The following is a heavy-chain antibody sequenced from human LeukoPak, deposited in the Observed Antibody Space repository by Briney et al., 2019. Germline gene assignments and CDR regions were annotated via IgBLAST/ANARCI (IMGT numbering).Heavy chain of an antibody. CDR3: ARDYYYYDSSGYYSTYYYGMDV. CDR1: GGSISSGDYY. D-gene: IGHD3-22*01. CDR2: IYNSGST. V-gene: IGHV4-30-4*01. Sequence: PSETLSLTCTVSGGSISSGDYYWSWIRQPPGKGLEWIGYIYNSGSTYYNPSLKSRVTISVDTSKNQFSLKLSSVTAADTAVYYCARDYYYYDSSGYYSTYYYGMDVWGQGTTVTVSS. J-gene: IGHJ6*02.